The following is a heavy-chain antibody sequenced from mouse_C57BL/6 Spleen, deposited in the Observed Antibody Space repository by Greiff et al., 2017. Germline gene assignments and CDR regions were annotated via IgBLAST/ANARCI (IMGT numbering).Heavy chain of an antibody. CDR2: IRSKSSNYAT. Sequence: EVQLVESGGGLVQPIGSLKLSCAASGFTFNTYAMHWVRQAPGKGLEWVARIRSKSSNYATYYADSVKDRFTISRDDSQSMLYLQMNNLKTEDTAMYYCVRGPLYYYGSTYAMDYWGQGTSVTVSS. V-gene: IGHV10-3*01. J-gene: IGHJ4*01. CDR1: GFTFNTYA. D-gene: IGHD1-1*01. CDR3: VRGPLYYYGSTYAMDY.